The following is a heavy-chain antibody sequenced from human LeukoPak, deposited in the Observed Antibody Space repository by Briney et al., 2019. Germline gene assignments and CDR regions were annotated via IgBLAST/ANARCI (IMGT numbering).Heavy chain of an antibody. D-gene: IGHD2-21*01. Sequence: GGSLRLSCAASGFTFSSYAMSWVRQAPGKGLEWVSAISGSGGSTYYADSVKGRFTISRDNSKNTLYLQMNSLRAEDTAVYYCAKAGRSPKAYCGGDCYWGQGTLVTVSS. J-gene: IGHJ4*02. CDR1: GFTFSSYA. CDR3: AKAGRSPKAYCGGDCY. CDR2: ISGSGGST. V-gene: IGHV3-23*01.